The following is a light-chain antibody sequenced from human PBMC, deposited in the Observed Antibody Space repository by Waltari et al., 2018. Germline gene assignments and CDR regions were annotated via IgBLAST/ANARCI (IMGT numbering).Light chain of an antibody. CDR1: RSDVGIYNL. CDR2: EVN. V-gene: IGLV2-23*02. J-gene: IGLJ2*01. CDR3: SSYISSTSVI. Sequence: QSALTQPASVSGSPGQSITISCTGTRSDVGIYNLVSWYQQHPGKAPKLMISEVNKRPSGVSNRFSGSKSGNTASLTISGLQSEDEASYYCSSYISSTSVIFGGGTKLTVL.